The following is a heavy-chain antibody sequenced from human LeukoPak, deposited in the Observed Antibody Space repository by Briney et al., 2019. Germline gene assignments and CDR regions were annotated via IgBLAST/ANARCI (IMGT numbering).Heavy chain of an antibody. J-gene: IGHJ3*02. D-gene: IGHD2-15*01. Sequence: GGSLRLSCAASGFIFSSYSMNWVRQAPGKGLEWVSSISSRSSYIYYADSVKGRFTISRDNAKNSLYLQMNSLRAEDTAVYYCARVPGGYCSGGSCYSVGDAFDIWGQGTMVTVSS. V-gene: IGHV3-21*01. CDR2: ISSRSSYI. CDR1: GFIFSSYS. CDR3: ARVPGGYCSGGSCYSVGDAFDI.